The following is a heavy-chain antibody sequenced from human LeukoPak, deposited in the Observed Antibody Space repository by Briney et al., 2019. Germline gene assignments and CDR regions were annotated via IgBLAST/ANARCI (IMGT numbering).Heavy chain of an antibody. CDR3: ARHLYYSASAFWYIDL. D-gene: IGHD3-10*01. J-gene: IGHJ2*01. Sequence: SETLSLTCTLSGDSITSSDHYWVWSRQSPGKGVQWIGCVSQSGNTYYRPSLKSRDTVSIDTSQNEFSLNLTAVPAADTAQFFCARHLYYSASAFWYIDLWGRGTLVIVSP. V-gene: IGHV4-39*01. CDR1: GDSITSSDHY. CDR2: VSQSGNT.